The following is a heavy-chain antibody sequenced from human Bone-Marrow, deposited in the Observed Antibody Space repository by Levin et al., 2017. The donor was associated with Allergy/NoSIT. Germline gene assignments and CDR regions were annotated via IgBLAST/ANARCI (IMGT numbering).Heavy chain of an antibody. D-gene: IGHD6-19*01. CDR2: ISWDASTT. V-gene: IGHV3-43*01. J-gene: IGHJ4*02. CDR1: GFTFNDYT. Sequence: QTGGSLRLSCAASGFTFNDYTMHWVRQAPQRGLEWVSLISWDASTTYYADSVRGRFTISRDNSKNALYLQMNSLTTEDTALYYCAKDLSPRIAVTGSIEYWGQGTLVTVSS. CDR3: AKDLSPRIAVTGSIEY.